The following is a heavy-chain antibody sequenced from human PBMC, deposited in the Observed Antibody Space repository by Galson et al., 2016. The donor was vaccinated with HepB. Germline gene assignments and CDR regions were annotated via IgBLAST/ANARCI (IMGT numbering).Heavy chain of an antibody. V-gene: IGHV4-39*07. Sequence: SETLSLTCTVSGGSITTNSHYWAWIRQPPGKGLEWIGSLSYGGTTYYQPSLKSRVTISIDTSQNQFSLKVISLTAADTAVYFCARDTIEYGSGSPFYFDFWGQGSLVTVSP. D-gene: IGHD3-10*01. J-gene: IGHJ4*02. CDR1: GGSITTNSHY. CDR2: LSYGGTT. CDR3: ARDTIEYGSGSPFYFDF.